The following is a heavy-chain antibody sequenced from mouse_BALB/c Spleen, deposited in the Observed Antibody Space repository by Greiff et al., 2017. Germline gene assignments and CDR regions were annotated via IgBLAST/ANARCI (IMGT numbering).Heavy chain of an antibody. Sequence: EVKLVESGGGLVQPGGSRKLSCAASGFTFSSFGMHWGRQAPEKGLEWVAYISSGSSTIYYADTVKGRFTISRDNPKNTLFLQMTSLRSEDTAMYYCARWDYRNAMDYWGQGTSVTVSS. CDR3: ARWDYRNAMDY. CDR2: ISSGSSTI. J-gene: IGHJ4*01. V-gene: IGHV5-17*02. CDR1: GFTFSSFG. D-gene: IGHD2-13*01.